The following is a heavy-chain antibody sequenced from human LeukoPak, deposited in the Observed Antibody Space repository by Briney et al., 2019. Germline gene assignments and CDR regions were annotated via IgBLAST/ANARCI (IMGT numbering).Heavy chain of an antibody. CDR3: ASGGLTRGTLAS. D-gene: IGHD3-16*01. Sequence: GGSLRLSSAASGSALSSYGMYLVGQTPDKCLEWLAYSRRCGTYLNYSDSVKGRFIISRYNSKNTLGLQMNSLRVEDTALHYCASGGLTRGTLASWGKGNLVPVSS. V-gene: IGHV3-30*02. CDR1: GSALSSYG. J-gene: IGHJ4*02. CDR2: SRRCGTYL.